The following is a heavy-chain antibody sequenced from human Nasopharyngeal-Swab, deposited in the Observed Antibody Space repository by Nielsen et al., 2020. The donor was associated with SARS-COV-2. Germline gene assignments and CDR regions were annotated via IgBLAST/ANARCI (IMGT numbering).Heavy chain of an antibody. CDR2: IGTAGDT. Sequence: GESLKISCAASGFTFSSYDMHWVRQATGKGLVWVSAIGTAGDTYYADSVKGRFTISRDNSKNTLYLQMNSLRAEDTAVYYCAKDRVLVGATTGASYWGQGTLVTVSS. D-gene: IGHD1-26*01. CDR3: AKDRVLVGATTGASY. J-gene: IGHJ4*02. CDR1: GFTFSSYD. V-gene: IGHV3-13*01.